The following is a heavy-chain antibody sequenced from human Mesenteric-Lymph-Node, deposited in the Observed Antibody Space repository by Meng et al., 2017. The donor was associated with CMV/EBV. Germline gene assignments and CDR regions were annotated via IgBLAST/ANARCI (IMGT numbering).Heavy chain of an antibody. Sequence: TSGVGVGWIRQPPGKALEWLALIYWDDDKRYSPSLKSRLTITKDTSKNQVVLTMTNMDPVDTATYYCAHMARFGYQLFSFQYWYFDLWGRGTLVTVSS. CDR2: IYWDDDK. J-gene: IGHJ2*01. V-gene: IGHV2-5*02. CDR3: AHMARFGYQLFSFQYWYFDL. CDR1: TSGVG. D-gene: IGHD2-2*01.